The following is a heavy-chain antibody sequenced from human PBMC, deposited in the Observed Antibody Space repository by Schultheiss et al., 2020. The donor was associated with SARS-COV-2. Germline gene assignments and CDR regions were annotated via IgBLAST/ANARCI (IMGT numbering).Heavy chain of an antibody. CDR2: IWYDGSNK. Sequence: GESLKISCAASGFTFSSYGMHWVRQAPGKGLEWVAVIWYDGSNKYYADSVKGRFTISRDNSKNTLYLQMNSLRAEDTAVYYCARDGGAGGYYDYWGQGTLVTVSS. V-gene: IGHV3-33*01. CDR3: ARDGGAGGYYDY. J-gene: IGHJ4*02. D-gene: IGHD3-16*01. CDR1: GFTFSSYG.